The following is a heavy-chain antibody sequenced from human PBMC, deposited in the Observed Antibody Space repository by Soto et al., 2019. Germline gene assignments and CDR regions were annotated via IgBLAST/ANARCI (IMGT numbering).Heavy chain of an antibody. D-gene: IGHD6-19*01. CDR1: GYTFTSYY. CDR3: ATDRNSSGWYDY. CDR2: INPSGGST. J-gene: IGHJ4*02. Sequence: GASVKVSCKASGYTFTSYYMHWVRQAPGQGLEWMGIINPSGGSTSYAQKFQGRVTMTRDTSTSTAYMELSSLRSEDTAVYYCATDRNSSGWYDYWGQGTLVTVSS. V-gene: IGHV1-46*01.